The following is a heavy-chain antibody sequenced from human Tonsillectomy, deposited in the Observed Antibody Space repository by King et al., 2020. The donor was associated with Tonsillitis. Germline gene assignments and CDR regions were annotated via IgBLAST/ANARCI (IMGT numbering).Heavy chain of an antibody. J-gene: IGHJ3*02. Sequence: VQLVESGGGVVQPGGSLRLSCAASEFTFSIYGMHWVRQAPGKGLEWVTFIWPDGSTTTYADSVKGRFTISRDNSKNTLYLQVNSLRVEDTAVYYCAKDPCGSCFGFDIWGQGTRVTVSS. CDR3: AKDPCGSCFGFDI. CDR1: EFTFSIYG. CDR2: IWPDGSTT. D-gene: IGHD2-15*01. V-gene: IGHV3-30*02.